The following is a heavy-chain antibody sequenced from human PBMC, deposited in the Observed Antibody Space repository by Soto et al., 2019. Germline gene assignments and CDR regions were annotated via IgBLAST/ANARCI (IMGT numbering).Heavy chain of an antibody. Sequence: SETLSLTCTVSCASISSGGYYWSWLRQHPGKGLEWLAYIYYSGSTYYNPSLKSRVIISVDTSKNQFSLKLSSVTAADTAVYYCARVHDSSYDFDYWGQGALVTVSS. CDR2: IYYSGST. D-gene: IGHD5-18*01. V-gene: IGHV4-31*03. CDR1: CASISSGGYY. CDR3: ARVHDSSYDFDY. J-gene: IGHJ4*02.